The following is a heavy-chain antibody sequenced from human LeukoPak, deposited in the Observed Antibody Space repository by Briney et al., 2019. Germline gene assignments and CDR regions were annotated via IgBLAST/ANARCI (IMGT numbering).Heavy chain of an antibody. CDR3: AKQTDSSAWYLGFDY. CDR2: ISSNGGST. J-gene: IGHJ4*02. CDR1: GFTFSSYA. V-gene: IGHV3-64*04. D-gene: IGHD6-19*01. Sequence: QPGGSLRLSCSASGFTFSSYAMHWVRQAPGKGLEYVSAISSNGGSTYYADSVKGRFTISRDNSKNTLYLQMNSLRAEDTALYYCAKQTDSSAWYLGFDYWGQGTLVTVSS.